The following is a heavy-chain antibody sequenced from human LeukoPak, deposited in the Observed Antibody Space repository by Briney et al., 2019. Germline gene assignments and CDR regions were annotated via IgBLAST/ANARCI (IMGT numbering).Heavy chain of an antibody. CDR1: GFTFSSYS. D-gene: IGHD5-24*01. Sequence: GGSLRLSCAASGFTFSSYSMNWVRQAPGKGLEWVSSISSSSSYIYYADSVKGRFTISRNNAKNSLYLQMNSLRAEDTAVYYCARSRDVYNFVYWGQGTLVTVSS. V-gene: IGHV3-21*01. CDR3: ARSRDVYNFVY. J-gene: IGHJ4*02. CDR2: ISSSSSYI.